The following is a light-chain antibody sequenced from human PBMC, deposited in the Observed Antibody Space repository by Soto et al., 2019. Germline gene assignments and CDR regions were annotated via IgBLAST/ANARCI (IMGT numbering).Light chain of an antibody. V-gene: IGKV3-20*01. J-gene: IGKJ1*01. CDR3: QQYGSSPWT. CDR1: QSVSSNY. Sequence: EIVLTQSPGTLSLSPGERATLSCRASQSVSSNYLAWYQQKPGQAPRPLIYGASSRATGIPDRFSGSGAGTDFTLSISRLEPEDFAVEYCQQYGSSPWTVGQGTKVEI. CDR2: GAS.